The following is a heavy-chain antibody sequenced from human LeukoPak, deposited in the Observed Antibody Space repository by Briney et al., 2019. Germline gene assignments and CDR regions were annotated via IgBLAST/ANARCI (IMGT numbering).Heavy chain of an antibody. V-gene: IGHV3-21*01. J-gene: IGHJ4*02. CDR1: GFTFSSYS. Sequence: GGSLRLSCAVSGFTFSSYSMNWVRQVPGKGLEWVSSISSSSSYIYYADSVKGRFTISKDNARNSLYLQMNSLRAEDTAVYYCARDPETYNYGYFDYWGQGTLVTVSS. CDR3: ARDPETYNYGYFDY. D-gene: IGHD5-18*01. CDR2: ISSSSSYI.